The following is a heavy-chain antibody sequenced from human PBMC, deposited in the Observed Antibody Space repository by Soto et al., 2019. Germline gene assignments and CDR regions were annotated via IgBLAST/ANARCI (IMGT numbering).Heavy chain of an antibody. D-gene: IGHD6-19*01. V-gene: IGHV6-1*01. CDR1: GDSVSSNSAL. CDR3: ARLTSSGWSYYYGMDV. Sequence: QVQLQQSGPGLVKPSQTLSLTCAISGDSVSSNSALWNWIRQSPSRGLEWLGRTFYTSKWYNDYAVSVKSRLTINADTSKNQVSLQLTSVTPEDTAVYYCARLTSSGWSYYYGMDVWGLGTTVTVSS. J-gene: IGHJ6*02. CDR2: TFYTSKWYN.